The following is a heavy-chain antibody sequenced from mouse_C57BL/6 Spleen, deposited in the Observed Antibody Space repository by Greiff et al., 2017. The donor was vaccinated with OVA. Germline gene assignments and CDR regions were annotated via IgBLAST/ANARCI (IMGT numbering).Heavy chain of an antibody. J-gene: IGHJ4*01. CDR3: TSSYSNPYYYAMDY. D-gene: IGHD2-5*01. Sequence: EVMLVESGGGLVQPGGSMKLSCAASGFTFSDAWREGGGKETKQGREGVDEKRNKANTHATYSAESVKGRFTISRDDSKRSFYLQMTSLRAEDTGIYYGTSSYSNPYYYAMDYWGQATSGTVSS. CDR2: KRNKANTHAT. CDR1: GFTFSDAW. V-gene: IGHV6-6*01.